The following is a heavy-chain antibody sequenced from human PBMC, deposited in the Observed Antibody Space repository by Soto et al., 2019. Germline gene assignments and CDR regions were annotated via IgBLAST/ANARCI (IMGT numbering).Heavy chain of an antibody. CDR1: GASIISENW. J-gene: IGHJ4*02. D-gene: IGHD1-26*01. CDR2: IHHTGST. Sequence: QVQLQESGPGLVKPSGTLSLTCAVSGASIISENWWTWVRQSPGKGLEWIGEIHHTGSTTYNPSLDSRVTMSVDKSKNHFSLILSSVTAADTALYSCAKSWELRRFFASWGQGTWSPSPQ. CDR3: AKSWELRRFFAS. V-gene: IGHV4-4*02.